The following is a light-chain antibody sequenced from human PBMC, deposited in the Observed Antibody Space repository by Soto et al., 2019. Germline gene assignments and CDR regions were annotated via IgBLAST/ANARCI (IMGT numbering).Light chain of an antibody. J-gene: IGKJ1*01. CDR2: GAS. CDR3: QQYGSSGLT. V-gene: IGKV3-20*01. Sequence: EIVLTQSPGTLSLSPGERATLSRRASQSVSSSYLAWYQQKPGQAPRLLIYGASSRATGIPDRFSGSGSGTDFALTISRLEPEDFAVYYCQQYGSSGLTFGQGTKVEIK. CDR1: QSVSSSY.